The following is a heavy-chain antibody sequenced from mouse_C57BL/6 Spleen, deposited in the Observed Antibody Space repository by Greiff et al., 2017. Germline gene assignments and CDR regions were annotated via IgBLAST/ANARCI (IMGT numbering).Heavy chain of an antibody. V-gene: IGHV1-15*01. J-gene: IGHJ4*01. CDR1: GYTFTDYE. D-gene: IGHD2-2*01. Sequence: VKLMESGAELVRPGASVTLSCKASGYTFTDYEMHWVKQTPVHGLEWIGAIDPETGGTAYNQKFKGKAILTADKSSSTAYMELRSLTSEDSAVYYCTRLWLDYYAMDYWGQGTSVTVSS. CDR2: IDPETGGT. CDR3: TRLWLDYYAMDY.